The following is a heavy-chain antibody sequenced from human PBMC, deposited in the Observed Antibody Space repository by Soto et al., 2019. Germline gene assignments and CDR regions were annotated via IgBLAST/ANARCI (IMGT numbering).Heavy chain of an antibody. CDR3: VRDGTKTLRDWFDP. V-gene: IGHV4-4*07. J-gene: IGHJ5*02. Sequence: SETLSLTCTVSGASISGFYWSWIRKSAGKGLEWIGRIYATGTTDYNPSLKSRVMMSVDTSKKQFSLKLRSVTAADTAVYYCVRDGTKTLRDWFDPWGEGISVTV. CDR2: IYATGTT. D-gene: IGHD1-1*01. CDR1: GASISGFY.